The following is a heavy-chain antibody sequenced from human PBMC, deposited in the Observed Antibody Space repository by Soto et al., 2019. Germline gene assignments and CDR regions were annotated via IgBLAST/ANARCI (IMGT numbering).Heavy chain of an antibody. CDR3: TSHLQTGH. D-gene: IGHD1-1*01. CDR1: GFIFSNYG. J-gene: IGHJ4*02. V-gene: IGHV3-30*03. Sequence: QVQLVESGGGVVQPGRSLRVSCAASGFIFSNYGMHWVRQAPGKGPEWVAVISSDGYTKYYADFVKGRFTISRDNSKNKLYLQMDSLRAEDTAVYYCTSHLQTGHWGQGPLVTVSS. CDR2: ISSDGYTK.